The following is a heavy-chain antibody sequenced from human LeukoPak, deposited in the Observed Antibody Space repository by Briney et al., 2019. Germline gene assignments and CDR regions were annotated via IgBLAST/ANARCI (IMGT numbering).Heavy chain of an antibody. CDR1: GDSVSSNSAA. Sequence: SPTLSLTCAISGDSVSSNSAAWNWLRQSPSRGLEWLGRTYYRSKWYNDYAVSVKSRITINPDTSENHFSLQLNSVTPEDTAVYYCARGYGYYFDYWGQGTLVTVSS. V-gene: IGHV6-1*01. J-gene: IGHJ4*02. CDR2: TYYRSKWYN. D-gene: IGHD5-18*01. CDR3: ARGYGYYFDY.